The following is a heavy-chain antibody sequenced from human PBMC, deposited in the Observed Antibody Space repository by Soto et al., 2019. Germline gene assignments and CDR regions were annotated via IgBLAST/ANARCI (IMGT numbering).Heavy chain of an antibody. J-gene: IGHJ6*02. Sequence: GGAVPDTFQACRCTFTSYCMSSVGQPTARGRQGVGWMRDYNGYTNLVRKLQGRRTMNTDTSTSTAYMELRSLRSDDAAVYYCARAGRYGSEYYYDGMDGWGQGTTVTVSS. CDR3: ARAGRYGSEYYYDGMDG. D-gene: IGHD1-20*01. CDR1: RCTFTSYC. V-gene: IGHV1-18*04. CDR2: MRDYNGYT.